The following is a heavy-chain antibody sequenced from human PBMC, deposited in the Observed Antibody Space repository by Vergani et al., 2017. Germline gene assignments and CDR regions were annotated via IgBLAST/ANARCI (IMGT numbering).Heavy chain of an antibody. D-gene: IGHD4-17*01. Sequence: QVQLQESGPGLVKPSETLSLTCTVSGGSVSSGSYYWSWIRQPAGKGREWIGYIYYSGSTNYNPSLKSRVTISVDTSKNQFSLKLSSVNAADTAVYYCARVTYGDLTTDYYYYGMDVWGQGTTVTVSS. J-gene: IGHJ6*02. CDR3: ARVTYGDLTTDYYYYGMDV. V-gene: IGHV4-61*10. CDR2: IYYSGST. CDR1: GGSVSSGSYY.